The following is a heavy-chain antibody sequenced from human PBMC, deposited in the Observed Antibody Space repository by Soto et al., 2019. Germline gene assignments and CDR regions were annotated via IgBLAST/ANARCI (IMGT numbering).Heavy chain of an antibody. CDR3: ARLFGSYGSGSSYWYFDL. D-gene: IGHD3-10*01. V-gene: IGHV4-59*01. Sequence: SETLSLTCTVSGGSISSYYWSWIRQPPGKGLEWIGYIYYSGSTNYNPSLKSRVTISVDTSKNQFSLKLSSVTAADTAVYYCARLFGSYGSGSSYWYFDLWGRGTLVTVSS. CDR1: GGSISSYY. CDR2: IYYSGST. J-gene: IGHJ2*01.